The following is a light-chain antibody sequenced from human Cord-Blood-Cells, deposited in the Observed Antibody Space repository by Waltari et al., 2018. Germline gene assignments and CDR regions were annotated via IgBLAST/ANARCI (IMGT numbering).Light chain of an antibody. CDR3: QQRSNWRPMS. CDR2: DAS. Sequence: EIVLTQSPATLTLAPGERATRSRRPSQSVSSYLVWYQQKPGQPHRLPIYDASNSATGIPARFSCSWTGTDFTLTISSLEPEDFAVYYCQQRSNWRPMSFGDGTRLEI. J-gene: IGKJ5*01. V-gene: IGKV3-11*01. CDR1: QSVSSY.